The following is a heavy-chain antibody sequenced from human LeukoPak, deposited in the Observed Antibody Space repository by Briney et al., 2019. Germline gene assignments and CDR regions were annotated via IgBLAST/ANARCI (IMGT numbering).Heavy chain of an antibody. D-gene: IGHD3-16*01. Sequence: ASVKVSCKASGYTFTTYGISWVRQAPGQGLEWMGWISPYNGNTNYAQKLQGRVTITRNTSISTAYMELSSLRSEDTAVYYCARGSALGEVRFYYYYYMDVWGKGTTVTVSS. CDR2: ISPYNGNT. CDR1: GYTFTTYG. V-gene: IGHV1-18*01. CDR3: ARGSALGEVRFYYYYYMDV. J-gene: IGHJ6*03.